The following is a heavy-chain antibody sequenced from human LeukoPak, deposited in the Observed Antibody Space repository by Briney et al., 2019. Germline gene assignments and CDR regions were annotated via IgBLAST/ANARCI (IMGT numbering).Heavy chain of an antibody. D-gene: IGHD3-22*01. Sequence: GGSLRLSCAASGFTFSSYSMNWVRQAPGKGLEWVGRIKSKTDGGTTDYAAPVKGRFTISRDDSKNTLYLQMNSLKTEDTAVYYCTTDDPMIVVVMHYGMDVWGQGTTVTVFS. V-gene: IGHV3-15*01. J-gene: IGHJ6*02. CDR2: IKSKTDGGTT. CDR3: TTDDPMIVVVMHYGMDV. CDR1: GFTFSSYS.